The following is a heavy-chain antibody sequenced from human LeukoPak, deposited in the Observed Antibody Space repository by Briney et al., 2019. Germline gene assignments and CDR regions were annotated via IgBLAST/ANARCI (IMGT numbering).Heavy chain of an antibody. V-gene: IGHV1-8*01. J-gene: IGHJ4*02. D-gene: IGHD3-16*01. CDR3: ARVPTYFDRVWGISETQEFDY. CDR2: MNPNSGNR. Sequence: ASVKVSCKASGYTFTNYDINWVRQATGQALEWVGSMNPNSGNRGYAESFQGRVTMTMNTSVNTAYMELITLTSEDTAVYYCARVPTYFDRVWGISETQEFDYWGQGTLVTVSS. CDR1: GYTFTNYD.